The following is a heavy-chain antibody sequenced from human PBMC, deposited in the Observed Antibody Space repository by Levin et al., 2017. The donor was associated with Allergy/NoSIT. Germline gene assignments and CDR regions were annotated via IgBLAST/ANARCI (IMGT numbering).Heavy chain of an antibody. CDR1: GFTFSDYY. Sequence: GESLKISCAASGFTFSDYYMSWIRQAPGKGLEWVSYISSSGSTIYYADSVKGRFTISRDNAKNSLYLQMNSLRAEDTAVYYCARTGDILTGFGAGYWGQGTLVTVSS. CDR3: ARTGDILTGFGAGY. J-gene: IGHJ4*02. CDR2: ISSSGSTI. V-gene: IGHV3-11*01. D-gene: IGHD3-9*01.